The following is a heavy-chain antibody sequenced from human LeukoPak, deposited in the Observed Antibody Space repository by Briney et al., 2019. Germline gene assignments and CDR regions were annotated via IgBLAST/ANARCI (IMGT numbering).Heavy chain of an antibody. V-gene: IGHV3-21*01. CDR1: GFTFSSYS. CDR2: ISSSSSYI. CDR3: ARAERHYYYMDV. Sequence: GGSLRLSCAASGFTFSSYSMNWVRQAPGKGLEWVSSISSSSSYIYYADSVKGRFTISRDNAKNSLYLQMNSLRAEDTAVYYCARAERHYYYMDVWGKGTTVTVSS. D-gene: IGHD1-1*01. J-gene: IGHJ6*03.